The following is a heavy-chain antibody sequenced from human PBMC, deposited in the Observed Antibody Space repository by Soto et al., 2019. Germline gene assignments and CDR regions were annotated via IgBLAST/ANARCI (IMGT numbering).Heavy chain of an antibody. CDR1: GYTFSDTY. Sequence: ASVKVSCKATGYTFSDTYMHWVRQAPGQGLEWMGWINCNSGGTNYAQRFQGRVTVTRDTSINTAYMELSRLRSDDTAVYYCARAGRANWNFDYWGQGTLVTVS. J-gene: IGHJ4*02. CDR3: ARAGRANWNFDY. D-gene: IGHD1-20*01. CDR2: INCNSGGT. V-gene: IGHV1-2*02.